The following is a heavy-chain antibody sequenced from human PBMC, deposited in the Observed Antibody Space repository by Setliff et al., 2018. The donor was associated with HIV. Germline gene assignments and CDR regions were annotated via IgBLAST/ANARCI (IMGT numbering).Heavy chain of an antibody. CDR1: GGSISSGGYY. CDR3: TTNLPRPEELRRSGFDP. Sequence: SETLSLTCTVSGGSISSGGYYWGWIRQPPGRGLEWIGSIFYTGFTYYSPSLESRVTMSVDTSKNQFSLRVRSVTAEDTAIYYCTTNLPRPEELRRSGFDPWGQGALVTVSS. CDR2: IFYTGFT. J-gene: IGHJ5*02. V-gene: IGHV4-39*07. D-gene: IGHD3-16*01.